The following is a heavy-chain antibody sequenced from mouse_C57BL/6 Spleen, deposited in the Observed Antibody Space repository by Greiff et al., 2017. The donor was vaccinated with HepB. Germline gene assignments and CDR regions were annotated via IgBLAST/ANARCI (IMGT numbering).Heavy chain of an antibody. D-gene: IGHD4-1*01. CDR2: IYPGDGDT. J-gene: IGHJ4*01. V-gene: IGHV1-82*01. CDR1: GYAFSSSW. Sequence: VQLQQSGPELVKPGASVKISCKASGYAFSSSWMNWVKQRPGKGLEWIGRIYPGDGDTNYNGKFKGKATLTADKSSSTAYMQLSSLTSEDSAVYFCARRNWDSAMDYWGQGTSVTVSS. CDR3: ARRNWDSAMDY.